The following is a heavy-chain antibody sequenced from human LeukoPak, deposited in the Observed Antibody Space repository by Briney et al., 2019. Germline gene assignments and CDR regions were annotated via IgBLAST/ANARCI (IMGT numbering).Heavy chain of an antibody. J-gene: IGHJ4*02. D-gene: IGHD5-24*01. V-gene: IGHV4-59*01. Sequence: SETLSLTCTVSGGSISSYYWSWIRQPPGKGLEWIGYIFYSGSTNYNPSLKSRVTISVDTSKNQFSLKLSSVTAADTAVYYCARDKALRDGYNGFDYWGQGTLVTASS. CDR1: GGSISSYY. CDR3: ARDKALRDGYNGFDY. CDR2: IFYSGST.